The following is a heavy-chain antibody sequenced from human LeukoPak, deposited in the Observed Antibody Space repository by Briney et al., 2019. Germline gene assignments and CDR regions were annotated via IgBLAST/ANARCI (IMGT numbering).Heavy chain of an antibody. CDR1: GYTFPTYG. CDR3: IAGYLYFDF. Sequence: RASVKVSCKASGYTFPTYGLSWVRQAPGQGLEWMGWISSYNGDTNYTLKYQGRVTFTTDTSTSTAYMELKNLTSDDTALYYRIAGYLYFDFWGQGTLVTVSS. D-gene: IGHD2-2*03. CDR2: ISSYNGDT. V-gene: IGHV1-18*01. J-gene: IGHJ4*02.